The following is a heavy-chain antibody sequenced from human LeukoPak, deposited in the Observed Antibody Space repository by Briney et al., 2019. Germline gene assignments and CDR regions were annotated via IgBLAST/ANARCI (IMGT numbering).Heavy chain of an antibody. V-gene: IGHV3-21*01. CDR2: ISSSSSYI. CDR3: ARDIDSSSSGDY. CDR1: GFTFSSYS. Sequence: GGSLRLSCAASGFTFSSYSMNWVRQAPGNGLEWVSSISSSSSYIYYADSVKGRFTISRDNAKNSLYLQMNSLRAEDTAVYYCARDIDSSSSGDYWGQGTLVTVSS. J-gene: IGHJ4*02. D-gene: IGHD6-6*01.